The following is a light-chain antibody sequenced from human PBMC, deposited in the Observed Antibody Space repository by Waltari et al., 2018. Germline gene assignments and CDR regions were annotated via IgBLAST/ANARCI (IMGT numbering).Light chain of an antibody. CDR2: SNN. V-gene: IGLV1-44*01. Sequence: QSVLTQPPSTSGTPGQRVTISCSGSSSNIGSNTVNWYQQLPGAAPKLLIYSNNHRPSGVPDRCSGSKSGTSASLAISGLQSEDEADYYCAAWDDSLNAVLFGGGTKLTVL. CDR3: AAWDDSLNAVL. CDR1: SSNIGSNT. J-gene: IGLJ2*01.